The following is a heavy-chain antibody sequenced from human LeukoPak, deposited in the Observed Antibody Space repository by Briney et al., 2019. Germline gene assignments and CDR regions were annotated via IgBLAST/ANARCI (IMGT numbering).Heavy chain of an antibody. CDR3: TRGQTTVTN. CDR2: IKQDGSEK. J-gene: IGHJ4*02. D-gene: IGHD4-17*01. Sequence: GGSLRLSCAASGFTFSSYGMHWVRQAPGKGLEWVANIKQDGSEKYYVDSVKGRFTISRDNAKNSLYLQMNSLRAEDTAVYYCTRGQTTVTNWGQGTLVTVSS. V-gene: IGHV3-7*03. CDR1: GFTFSSYG.